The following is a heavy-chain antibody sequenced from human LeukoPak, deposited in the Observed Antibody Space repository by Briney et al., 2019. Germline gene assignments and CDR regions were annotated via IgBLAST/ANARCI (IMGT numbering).Heavy chain of an antibody. CDR2: ISYDGSNK. CDR3: ARDTENVWLQSYYFDY. V-gene: IGHV3-30-3*01. CDR1: GFTFSSYA. J-gene: IGHJ4*02. D-gene: IGHD5-24*01. Sequence: GGSLRLSCAASGFTFSSYAMHWVRQAPGKGLEWVAVISYDGSNKYYADSVKGRFTISRDNSKNTLYLQMNSLRAEDTAVYYCARDTENVWLQSYYFDYWGQGTLVTVSS.